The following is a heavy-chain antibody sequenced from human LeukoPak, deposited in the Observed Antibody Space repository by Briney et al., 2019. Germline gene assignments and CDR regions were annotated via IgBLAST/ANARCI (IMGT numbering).Heavy chain of an antibody. CDR2: ISSTGST. D-gene: IGHD3-10*02. CDR3: ARGLLTYYYARDGPPPSLNYYFDY. J-gene: IGHJ4*02. CDR1: SFSISRDY. Sequence: SETLSLTCTVSSFSISRDYWTWIPQPAGKELEWIGLISSTGSTNYNPSLNSRVTMSVDTATNQFSLQLSSVTAADTAVYFCARGLLTYYYARDGPPPSLNYYFDYWGLGIQVTVSS. V-gene: IGHV4-4*07.